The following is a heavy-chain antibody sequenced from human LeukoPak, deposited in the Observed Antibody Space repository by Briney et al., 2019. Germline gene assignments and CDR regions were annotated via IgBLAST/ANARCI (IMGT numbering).Heavy chain of an antibody. CDR3: ATRGYSSGWYQYHFDY. D-gene: IGHD6-19*01. Sequence: GGSLRLSCAASGFTFSSHAMSWVRQAPGKGLEWVSGISSNGGSTDYADSVKGRFTISRDNSKNTLYLQMNSLRAEDAAVYYCATRGYSSGWYQYHFDYWGQGTLVTVSS. J-gene: IGHJ4*02. CDR2: ISSNGGST. CDR1: GFTFSSHA. V-gene: IGHV3-23*01.